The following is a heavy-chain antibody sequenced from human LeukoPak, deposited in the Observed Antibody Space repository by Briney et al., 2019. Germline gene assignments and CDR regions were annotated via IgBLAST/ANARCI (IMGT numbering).Heavy chain of an antibody. J-gene: IGHJ6*02. CDR3: AREREVVIISQYYYGMDV. CDR2: ISVHNGNT. Sequence: ASVKVSCKASGYTFTSYGISWVRQAPGQGLEWMGWISVHNGNTNYAQNLQGRATMTTDTSTSTVYMELRSLTSDDTAVYYCAREREVVIISQYYYGMDVWGQGTTVTVSS. V-gene: IGHV1-18*01. CDR1: GYTFTSYG. D-gene: IGHD3-22*01.